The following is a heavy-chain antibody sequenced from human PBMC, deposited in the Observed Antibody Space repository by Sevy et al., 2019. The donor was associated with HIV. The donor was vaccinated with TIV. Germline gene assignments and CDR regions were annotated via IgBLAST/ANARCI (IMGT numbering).Heavy chain of an antibody. CDR2: INPNSGGT. Sequence: ASVKVSCKASGYTFTGYYMHWVRQAPGQGLEWMGWINPNSGGTNYAQKFQGRVTMTRDTSISTAYMELGRLRSDDTAVYYCARDQYGVGATGGYYYGMDVWGQGTTVTVSS. D-gene: IGHD1-26*01. CDR3: ARDQYGVGATGGYYYGMDV. J-gene: IGHJ6*02. CDR1: GYTFTGYY. V-gene: IGHV1-2*02.